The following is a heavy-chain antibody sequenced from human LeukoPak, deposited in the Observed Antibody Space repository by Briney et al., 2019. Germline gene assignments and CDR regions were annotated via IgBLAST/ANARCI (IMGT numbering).Heavy chain of an antibody. CDR1: GGSISSYY. Sequence: SETLSLTCTVSGGSISSYYWSWIRQPPGKGLEWIGYIYYSGSTYYNPSLKSRVTISVDTSKNQFSLKLSSVTAADTAVYYCARAERGRDSSGYYLDYWGQGTLVTVSS. J-gene: IGHJ4*02. D-gene: IGHD3-22*01. V-gene: IGHV4-59*12. CDR2: IYYSGST. CDR3: ARAERGRDSSGYYLDY.